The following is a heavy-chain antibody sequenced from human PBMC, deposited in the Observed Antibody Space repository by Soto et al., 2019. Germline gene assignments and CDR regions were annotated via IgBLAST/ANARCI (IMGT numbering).Heavy chain of an antibody. CDR2: ISNSGDST. Sequence: PGGSLRLSCAASGFTFSNYAMGWVRQAPGKGLQWVSDISNSGDSTHYADSVKGRFTVSRDNSKNTLYLQMNSLRTEDTAVYYCAEDLQGAVGDYFYYWGQGTLVTVSS. V-gene: IGHV3-23*01. D-gene: IGHD1-26*01. CDR3: AEDLQGAVGDYFYY. CDR1: GFTFSNYA. J-gene: IGHJ4*03.